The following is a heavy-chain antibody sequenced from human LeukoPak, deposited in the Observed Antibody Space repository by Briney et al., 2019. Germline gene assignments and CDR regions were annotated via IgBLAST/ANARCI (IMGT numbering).Heavy chain of an antibody. CDR1: GFAFDDYA. CDR3: AKNAELGYYYYYGMDV. V-gene: IGHV3-9*01. CDR2: ISWNSGSI. D-gene: IGHD7-27*01. J-gene: IGHJ6*02. Sequence: GRSLRLSCAASGFAFDDYAMHWVRQAPGKGLEWVSGISWNSGSIGYADSVKGRFTISRDNAKNSLYLQMNSLRAEDTALYYCAKNAELGYYYYYGMDVWGQGTTVTVSS.